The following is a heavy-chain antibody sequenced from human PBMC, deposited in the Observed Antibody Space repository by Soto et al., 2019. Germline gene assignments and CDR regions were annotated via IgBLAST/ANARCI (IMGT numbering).Heavy chain of an antibody. J-gene: IGHJ5*02. CDR2: ISYDGSTK. V-gene: IGHV3-30*09. D-gene: IGHD3-10*01. CDR1: GFTFNRHP. Sequence: QMHLVESGGGVVQPGKSLRLSCAASGFTFNRHPIHWVRQAQGKGLEWIAVISYDGSTKHSADSVKGRLDISRDTSENIDFMQINSLRPEDTAIYYCARDSRVYGSGSHSTWLDAWGQGTLVTVSS. CDR3: ARDSRVYGSGSHSTWLDA.